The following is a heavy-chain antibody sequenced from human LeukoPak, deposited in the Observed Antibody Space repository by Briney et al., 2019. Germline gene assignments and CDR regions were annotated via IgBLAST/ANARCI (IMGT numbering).Heavy chain of an antibody. CDR3: AGGLLGCSGGSCYPTDY. CDR2: ISSSSSYI. D-gene: IGHD2-15*01. CDR1: GFTFSSYS. V-gene: IGHV3-21*01. J-gene: IGHJ4*02. Sequence: GGSLRLSCAASGFTFSSYSMNCVRQAPGKGLEWVSSISSSSSYIYYADSVKGRFTISRDNAKNSLYLQMNSLRAEDTAVYYCAGGLLGCSGGSCYPTDYWGQGTLVIVSS.